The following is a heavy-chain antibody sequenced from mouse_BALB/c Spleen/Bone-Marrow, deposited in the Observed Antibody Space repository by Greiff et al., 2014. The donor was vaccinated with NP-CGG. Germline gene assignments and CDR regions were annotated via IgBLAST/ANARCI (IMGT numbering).Heavy chain of an antibody. D-gene: IGHD2-1*01. CDR1: GYTFTSYY. CDR3: SRGGNFDVMDY. J-gene: IGHJ4*01. CDR2: INPSNGAN. V-gene: IGHV1S81*02. Sequence: QVQLQQSGAELVKPGASVKLSCKASGYTFTSYYMFWVKQRPGQGLEWIGGINPSNGANNSNEKFKSKATLTVDKSSSTAYMQLSSLTSEDSAVYYCSRGGNFDVMDYWGQGTSVTVSS.